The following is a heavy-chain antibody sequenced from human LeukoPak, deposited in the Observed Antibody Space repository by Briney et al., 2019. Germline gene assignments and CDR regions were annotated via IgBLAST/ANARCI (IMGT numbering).Heavy chain of an antibody. CDR3: AKPYCSSTSCYVGIFDY. CDR2: ISGSGGST. D-gene: IGHD2-2*01. J-gene: IGHJ4*02. Sequence: PGGSLRLSCAASGFTFSSYAMSWVRQAPGKGLEWVSAISGSGGSTYYADSVKGRFTISRDNSKNTLYLQMNSLRAEDTAVYYCAKPYCSSTSCYVGIFDYWAREPWSPSPQ. CDR1: GFTFSSYA. V-gene: IGHV3-23*01.